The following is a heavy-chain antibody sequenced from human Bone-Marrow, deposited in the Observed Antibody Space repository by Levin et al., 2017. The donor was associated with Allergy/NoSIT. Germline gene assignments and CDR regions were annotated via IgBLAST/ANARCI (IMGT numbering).Heavy chain of an antibody. D-gene: IGHD3-16*02. CDR2: IYYTDRA. Sequence: PSETLSLTCSVSGDSITNYYWTWIRQPPGKGLEWIGYIYYTDRATYSPSLQSRVAISVDTSKNQFSLRLTSVTVADTAVYYCARVSSFYENVWGQGTLVTVSS. J-gene: IGHJ4*02. CDR3: ARVSSFYENV. V-gene: IGHV4-59*08. CDR1: GDSITNYY.